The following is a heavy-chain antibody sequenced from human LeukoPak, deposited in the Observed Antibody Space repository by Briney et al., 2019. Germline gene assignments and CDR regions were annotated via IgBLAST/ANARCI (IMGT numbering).Heavy chain of an antibody. CDR1: GGSFSGYY. V-gene: IGHV4-34*01. CDR3: ARTPLYYDFWSGYYQADYFDY. J-gene: IGHJ4*02. D-gene: IGHD3-3*01. CDR2: INHSGST. Sequence: PSETLSLTCAVYGGSFSGYYWSWIRQPPGKGLEWIGEINHSGSTNYNPSLKSRVTISVDTSKNQFSLKLSSVTAADTAVYYCARTPLYYDFWSGYYQADYFDYWGQGTLVTVSS.